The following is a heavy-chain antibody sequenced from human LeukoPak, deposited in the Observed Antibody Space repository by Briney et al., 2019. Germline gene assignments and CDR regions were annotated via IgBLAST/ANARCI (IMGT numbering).Heavy chain of an antibody. J-gene: IGHJ6*02. CDR1: GFTFSSYW. Sequence: GGSLRLSCAASGFTFSSYWMSWVRQAPGKGLEWVALINPDGSERYYVDSVKGRFTISRDNAKNSLYLQMDSLRDDDTAMYFCTRDLAAVPGPRMDVWGQGTTVTVSS. V-gene: IGHV3-7*03. D-gene: IGHD6-19*01. CDR3: TRDLAAVPGPRMDV. CDR2: INPDGSER.